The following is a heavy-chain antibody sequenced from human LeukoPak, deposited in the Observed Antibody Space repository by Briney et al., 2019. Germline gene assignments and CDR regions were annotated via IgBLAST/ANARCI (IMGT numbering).Heavy chain of an antibody. J-gene: IGHJ4*02. V-gene: IGHV3-30*04. CDR3: ARDWTAVAEYYFDC. CDR2: ISYDGSNK. CDR1: GFTFSSYS. Sequence: PGGSLRLSCAASGFTFSSYSMHWVRQAPGKGLEWVAVISYDGSNKYYADSVKGRFTISRDISKNTLYLQMNSLRTEDTAVYYCARDWTAVAEYYFDCWGQGTLVTVSS. D-gene: IGHD6-19*01.